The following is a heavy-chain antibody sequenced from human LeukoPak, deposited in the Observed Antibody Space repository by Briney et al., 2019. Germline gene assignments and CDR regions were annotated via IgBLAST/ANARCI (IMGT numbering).Heavy chain of an antibody. CDR2: IKQDGSDK. CDR3: TRMRSWSFDY. Sequence: GGSLRLSCEASGFIFNNYWMTWVRQAPGKGLQWVANIKQDGSDKYYVDCVKGRFTISRDDAKNLLYLQMNSLRAEDTAVYYCTRMRSWSFDYWGKGTLVTVSS. CDR1: GFIFNNYW. J-gene: IGHJ4*02. V-gene: IGHV3-7*01. D-gene: IGHD2-15*01.